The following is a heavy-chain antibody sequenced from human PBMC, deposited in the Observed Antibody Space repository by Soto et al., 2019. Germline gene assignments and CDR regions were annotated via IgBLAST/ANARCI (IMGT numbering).Heavy chain of an antibody. Sequence: ASVKVSCKASGYTFTSYPTHWVRQAPVQRLEWMGWIDAGNGNTKYSQKFRGRVTFTTDTSASTAYMDLSRLRSDDTAVYYCARNYYDSSGRDYLDYWGQGTPVTGSS. CDR1: GYTFTSYP. CDR3: ARNYYDSSGRDYLDY. D-gene: IGHD3-22*01. CDR2: IDAGNGNT. J-gene: IGHJ4*02. V-gene: IGHV1-3*01.